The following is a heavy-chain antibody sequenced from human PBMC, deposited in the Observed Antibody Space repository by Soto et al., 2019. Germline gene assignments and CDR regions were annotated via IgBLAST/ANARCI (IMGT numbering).Heavy chain of an antibody. CDR2: INPNSGGT. D-gene: IGHD1-26*01. CDR3: ARVHNHYYHDYYGMDV. V-gene: IGHV1-2*02. Sequence: ASVKVSCKASGYTFTGYYKHWVRQAPGQGLEWMGWINPNSGGTNYAQKFQGRVTMTRDTSISTAYMEPSRLRSDDTAVDYCARVHNHYYHDYYGMDVWGQGTTVTVSS. J-gene: IGHJ6*02. CDR1: GYTFTGYY.